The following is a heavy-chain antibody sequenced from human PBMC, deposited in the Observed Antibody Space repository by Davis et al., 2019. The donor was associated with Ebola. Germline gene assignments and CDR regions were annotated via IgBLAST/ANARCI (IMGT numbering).Heavy chain of an antibody. CDR1: GYTFTSYA. CDR3: ARDEATRSGSYCFDY. Sequence: AASVKVSCKASGYTFTSYAMHWVRQAPGQRLEWMGWINAGNGNTKYSQKFQGRVTITRDTSASTAYMELSSLRSEDTAVYYCARDEATRSGSYCFDYWGQGTLVTVSS. J-gene: IGHJ4*02. CDR2: INAGNGNT. D-gene: IGHD1-26*01. V-gene: IGHV1-3*01.